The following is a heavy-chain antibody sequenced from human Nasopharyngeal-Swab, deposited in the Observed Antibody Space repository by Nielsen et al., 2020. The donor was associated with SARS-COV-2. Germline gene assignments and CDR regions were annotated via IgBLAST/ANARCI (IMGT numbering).Heavy chain of an antibody. CDR1: GGSISSSSYY. Sequence: SETLSLTCTVSGGSISSSSYYWGWIRQPPGKGLEWIGSIHYSGSTYYNPSLKSRVTISVDTSKNQFSLKLSSVTAADTAVYYCFGMEWLRGPFDYWGQGTLVTVAS. V-gene: IGHV4-39*01. CDR3: FGMEWLRGPFDY. CDR2: IHYSGST. D-gene: IGHD3-3*01. J-gene: IGHJ4*02.